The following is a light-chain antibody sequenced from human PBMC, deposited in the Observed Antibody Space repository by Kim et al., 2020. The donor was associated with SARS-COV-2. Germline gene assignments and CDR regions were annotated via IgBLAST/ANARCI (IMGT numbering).Light chain of an antibody. CDR2: GAS. J-gene: IGKJ2*01. Sequence: EVVLTQSPGTLSLSPGERATLSCRASQTVSNNYLAWYQQKPGQAPRLLIYGASSRATGIPERFSGSGSGTDFTLTISRLEPDDFAVYHCQQYSRSPFTFGQGTKLEI. V-gene: IGKV3-20*01. CDR1: QTVSNNY. CDR3: QQYSRSPFT.